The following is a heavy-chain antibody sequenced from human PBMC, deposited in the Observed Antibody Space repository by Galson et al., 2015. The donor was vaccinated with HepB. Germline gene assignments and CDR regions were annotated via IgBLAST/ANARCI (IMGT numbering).Heavy chain of an antibody. V-gene: IGHV3-33*01. D-gene: IGHD5-24*01. J-gene: IGHJ6*03. CDR3: ARDKEDGYYYYYYMDV. CDR2: IWYDGSNK. CDR1: GFTFSSYG. Sequence: SLRLSCAASGFTFSSYGMHWVRQAPGKGLEWVAVIWYDGSNKYYADSVKGRFTISRDNSKNTLYLQMNSLRAEDTAVYYCARDKEDGYYYYYYMDVWGKGTTVTVSS.